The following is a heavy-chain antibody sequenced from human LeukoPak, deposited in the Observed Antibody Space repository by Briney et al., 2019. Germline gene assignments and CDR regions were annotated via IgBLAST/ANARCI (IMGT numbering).Heavy chain of an antibody. V-gene: IGHV3-7*04. J-gene: IGHJ4*02. D-gene: IGHD5-12*01. Sequence: GGSLRLSCAASRFTFSNYWMSWVRQAPGKGLDWVAKINEGGSDKHYVDSVKGRFTISRDNAKNSLYLEMNGLRAEDTAVYYCARYDGYDLRYWGQGTLVTVSS. CDR2: INEGGSDK. CDR1: RFTFSNYW. CDR3: ARYDGYDLRY.